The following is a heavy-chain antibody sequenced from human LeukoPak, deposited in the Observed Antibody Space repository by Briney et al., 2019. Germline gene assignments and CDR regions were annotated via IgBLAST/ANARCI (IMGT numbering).Heavy chain of an antibody. Sequence: GGSLRLSCEVFGFSASDHYMSWVRQAPGEGLEWVSLIRGSGATFYADSVKGRFTISRDDSKNMVFLQMNRLRVEDTAVYFCARDRAATEDWVEFDPWGQGTLVTVSS. V-gene: IGHV3-66*03. J-gene: IGHJ5*02. CDR1: GFSASDHY. CDR3: ARDRAATEDWVEFDP. D-gene: IGHD6-25*01. CDR2: IRGSGAT.